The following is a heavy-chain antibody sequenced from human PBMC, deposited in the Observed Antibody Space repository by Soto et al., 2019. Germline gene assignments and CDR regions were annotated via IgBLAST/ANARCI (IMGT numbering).Heavy chain of an antibody. CDR3: TTGLFNSGWYEDY. CDR2: IKSKTDGGTP. Sequence: EVQVVESGGGLVKPGGSLRVSCAASGFTFSNAYMNWVRQAPGKGLEWVGRIKSKTDGGTPDYAAPVKGRFSISRDDSKNTLYVQMNSLKSEDTAVYYCTTGLFNSGWYEDYWGQGTLVTVSS. D-gene: IGHD6-19*01. V-gene: IGHV3-15*07. CDR1: GFTFSNAY. J-gene: IGHJ4*02.